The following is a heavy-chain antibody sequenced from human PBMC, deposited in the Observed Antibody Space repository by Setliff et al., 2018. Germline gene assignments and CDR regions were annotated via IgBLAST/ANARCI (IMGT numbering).Heavy chain of an antibody. V-gene: IGHV1-18*01. CDR1: GFSFTSFG. D-gene: IGHD2-21*01. CDR3: TRSRAPSVVLAADFDF. J-gene: IGHJ4*02. Sequence: ASVKVSCKTSGFSFTSFGFSWVRQAPGQGLEWMGSISDYTGETNYAQKFQARVTMTADTSTKTVYMELRSLTSDDTAVYYCTRSRAPSVVLAADFDFWGQGTPVTVSS. CDR2: ISDYTGET.